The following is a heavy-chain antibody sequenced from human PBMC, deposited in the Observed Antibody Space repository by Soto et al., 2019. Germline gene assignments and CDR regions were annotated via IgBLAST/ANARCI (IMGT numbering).Heavy chain of an antibody. Sequence: QVQPVQSGAEVQKPGSSVKVSCKASGGTFSNYVVNWVRQAPGQGLEWMGRIIPISGAANYAQKLQARVTITADKSTSTSYMGLSSLRSEDTAVYYCARDMTRTVGPYFDFWGQGTLFTASS. J-gene: IGHJ4*02. D-gene: IGHD1-7*01. CDR3: ARDMTRTVGPYFDF. CDR1: GGTFSNYV. CDR2: IIPISGAA. V-gene: IGHV1-69*06.